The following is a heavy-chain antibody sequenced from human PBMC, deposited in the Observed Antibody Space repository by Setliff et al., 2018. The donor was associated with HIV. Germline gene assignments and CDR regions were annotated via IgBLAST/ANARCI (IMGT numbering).Heavy chain of an antibody. Sequence: SETLSLTCTVSGDSITSGTYYWSWIRQPAGMRLEWIGHISTSGTTNYNPSLKSRVTISADTSKSQFSLKLSSVTAADTAVYYCASLTTDRFLEWLFVYWGQGTLVTVS. CDR1: GDSITSGTYY. V-gene: IGHV4-61*09. J-gene: IGHJ4*02. D-gene: IGHD3-3*01. CDR2: ISTSGTT. CDR3: ASLTTDRFLEWLFVY.